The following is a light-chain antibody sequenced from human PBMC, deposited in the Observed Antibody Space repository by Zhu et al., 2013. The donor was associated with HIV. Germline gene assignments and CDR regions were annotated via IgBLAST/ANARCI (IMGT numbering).Light chain of an antibody. J-gene: IGKJ4*01. Sequence: DIVLTQSPGTLSLSPGDTATLSCRASQFVGSSTFLAWYQQKRGQAPGLLIYDASSRATGIPDRFRGSGSGTDFTLTISRLEPEDFAVYYCQHYAGSLTFGGGTKVEIK. V-gene: IGKV3-20*01. CDR1: QFVGSSTF. CDR2: DAS. CDR3: QHYAGSLT.